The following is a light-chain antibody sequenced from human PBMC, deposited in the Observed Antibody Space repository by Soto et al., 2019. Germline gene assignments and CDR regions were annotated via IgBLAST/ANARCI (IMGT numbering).Light chain of an antibody. Sequence: QSVLTQPPSVSGAPGQTVTISCTGSSSNIGARYEVHWYQQLPGTAPKLLIYEDIKRPSGVPDRFSGSKSGASASLAITGFLSEDEAEYYCQSYDSSLSAVVFGGGTKVTVL. J-gene: IGLJ2*01. CDR3: QSYDSSLSAVV. V-gene: IGLV1-40*01. CDR2: EDI. CDR1: SSNIGARYE.